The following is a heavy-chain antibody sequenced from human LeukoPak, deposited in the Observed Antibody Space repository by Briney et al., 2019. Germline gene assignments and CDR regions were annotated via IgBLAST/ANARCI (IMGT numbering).Heavy chain of an antibody. CDR2: ISGSGGST. V-gene: IGHV3-23*01. D-gene: IGHD2-15*01. CDR1: GFTYRRYS. J-gene: IGHJ6*02. Sequence: GGSLRLSCVASGFTYRRYSMNWVRQAPGKGLEWVSAISGSGGSTYYADSVKGRFTISRDNSKNTLYLQMNSLRAEDTAVYYCAKAPEYCSGGSCYGGGYYYGMDVWGQGTTVTVSS. CDR3: AKAPEYCSGGSCYGGGYYYGMDV.